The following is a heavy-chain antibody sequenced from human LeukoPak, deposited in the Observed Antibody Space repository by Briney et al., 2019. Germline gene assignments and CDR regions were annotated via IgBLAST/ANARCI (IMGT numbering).Heavy chain of an antibody. Sequence: GGSLRLSCGASGFTFSDYYMSWIRQAPGKGLEWVSYISSSGSTIYYADSVKGRFTISRDNAKNSLYLQMNSLRAEDTAVYYCAIHKGGTTGYYYMDVWGKGTTVTVSS. D-gene: IGHD3-16*01. CDR1: GFTFSDYY. CDR3: AIHKGGTTGYYYMDV. CDR2: ISSSGSTI. V-gene: IGHV3-11*04. J-gene: IGHJ6*03.